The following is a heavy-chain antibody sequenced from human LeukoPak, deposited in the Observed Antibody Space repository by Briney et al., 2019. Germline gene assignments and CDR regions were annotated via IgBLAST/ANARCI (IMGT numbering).Heavy chain of an antibody. V-gene: IGHV3-7*01. D-gene: IGHD2-15*01. Sequence: GGSLRLSCAASGFTFSSYWVSWVRQAPGKGLEWVANIKQDGSEKYYVDSVKGRFTISRDNAKNSLYLQMNSLRAEDTAVYYCARDLRYCSGGSCYPGTFDYWGQGTLVTVSS. J-gene: IGHJ4*02. CDR1: GFTFSSYW. CDR3: ARDLRYCSGGSCYPGTFDY. CDR2: IKQDGSEK.